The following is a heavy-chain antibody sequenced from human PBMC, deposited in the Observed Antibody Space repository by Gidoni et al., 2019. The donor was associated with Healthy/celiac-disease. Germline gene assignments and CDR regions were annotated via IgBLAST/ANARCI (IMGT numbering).Heavy chain of an antibody. Sequence: EVQLVESGGGLVQPGGSLRLSCAASGFPLSSYSMNWVRQAPGKGLEWVSYISSSSSTIYYADSVKGRFTISRDNAKNSLYLQMNSLRAEDTAVYYCARGGYYYDSSGSDYWGQGTLVTVSS. V-gene: IGHV3-48*01. D-gene: IGHD3-22*01. CDR2: ISSSSSTI. CDR1: GFPLSSYS. CDR3: ARGGYYYDSSGSDY. J-gene: IGHJ4*02.